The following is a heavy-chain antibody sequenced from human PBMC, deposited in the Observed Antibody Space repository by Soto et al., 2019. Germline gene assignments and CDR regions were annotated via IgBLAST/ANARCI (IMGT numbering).Heavy chain of an antibody. CDR1: GGSISSYY. CDR3: ARDKITGLFDY. J-gene: IGHJ4*02. V-gene: IGHV4-59*12. Sequence: SETLSLTCIVSGGSISSYYWSCIRQSPGEGLEWIGYIYYSGNTRNNSSLKSRVTISVDTSKNQFSLKLTSVTAADTAVYYCARDKITGLFDYWGQGTLLTVSS. CDR2: IYYSGNT. D-gene: IGHD2-8*02.